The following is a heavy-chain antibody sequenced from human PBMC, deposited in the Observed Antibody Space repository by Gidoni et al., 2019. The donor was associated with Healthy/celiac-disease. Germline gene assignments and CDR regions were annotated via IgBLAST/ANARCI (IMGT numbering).Heavy chain of an antibody. CDR3: ARQFVGYFDY. CDR2: IYYSGST. J-gene: IGHJ4*02. CDR1: GGSISSSSYY. Sequence: QLQLQESGPGLVKPSETLSLTCTVSGGSISSSSYYWGWIRQPPGKGLEWIRSIYYSGSTYYNPSLKSRVTISVDTSKNQFSLKLSSVTAADTAVYYCARQFVGYFDYWGQGTLVTVSS. V-gene: IGHV4-39*01.